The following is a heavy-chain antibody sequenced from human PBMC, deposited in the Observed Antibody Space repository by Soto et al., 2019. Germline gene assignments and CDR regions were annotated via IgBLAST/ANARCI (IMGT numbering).Heavy chain of an antibody. J-gene: IGHJ4*02. Sequence: EVQVVQSGGGLVKPGGSLRLSCAASGFTFSSYTLAWVRQAPGKGLEWVSSISSGGEYIYYAESFKGRIAISRDNARNSLSLQMNSLRAEDTAVYFCATVPNSAGFGGFFDYWGQGTLVTVSS. D-gene: IGHD5-12*01. CDR3: ATVPNSAGFGGFFDY. CDR1: GFTFSSYT. V-gene: IGHV3-21*02. CDR2: ISSGGEYI.